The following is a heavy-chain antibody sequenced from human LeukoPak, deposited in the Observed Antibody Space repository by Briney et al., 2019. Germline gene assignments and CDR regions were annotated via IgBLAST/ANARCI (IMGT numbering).Heavy chain of an antibody. Sequence: SETLSLTCTVSGGSISSYYWSWIRQPPGKGLEWIGYIYYSGSTYYNPSLKSRVTISVDTSKNQFSLKLSSVTAADTAVYYCARVRVYYFDYWGQGTLVTVSS. J-gene: IGHJ4*02. CDR3: ARVRVYYFDY. CDR2: IYYSGST. V-gene: IGHV4-59*01. CDR1: GGSISSYY. D-gene: IGHD2-8*01.